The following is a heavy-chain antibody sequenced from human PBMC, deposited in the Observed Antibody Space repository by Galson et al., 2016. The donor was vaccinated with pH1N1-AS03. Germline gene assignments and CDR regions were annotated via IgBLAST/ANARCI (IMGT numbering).Heavy chain of an antibody. D-gene: IGHD2/OR15-2a*01. CDR1: GFSLGSHE. V-gene: IGHV3-30*18. Sequence: SLRLSCAASGFSLGSHEMNWVRQAPGKGLEWVAIMSYDGSTKYYTDSVRDRFTISRDNSKKTLYLHMSSLRAEDTAVYYCAKDLHFYDSYYLDYWGRGTLVIVSA. J-gene: IGHJ4*02. CDR3: AKDLHFYDSYYLDY. CDR2: MSYDGSTK.